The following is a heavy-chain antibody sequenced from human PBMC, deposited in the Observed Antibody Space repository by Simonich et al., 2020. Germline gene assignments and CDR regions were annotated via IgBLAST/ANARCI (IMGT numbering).Heavy chain of an antibody. CDR1: GYTFTGYY. J-gene: IGHJ4*02. Sequence: QVQLVQSGAEVKKPGASVKVSCKASGYTFTGYYMHWVRQAPGQGLEWMGWINPNRGGTNYEQKCQGRVTMTRDTSISTAYMELSRLRSDDTAVYYCASSKRGYNWNDFDYWGQGTLVTVSS. CDR3: ASSKRGYNWNDFDY. V-gene: IGHV1-2*02. D-gene: IGHD1-1*01. CDR2: INPNRGGT.